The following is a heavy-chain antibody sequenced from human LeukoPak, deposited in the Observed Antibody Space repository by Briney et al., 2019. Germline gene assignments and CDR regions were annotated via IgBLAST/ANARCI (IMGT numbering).Heavy chain of an antibody. Sequence: SVTVSCTASGGTFSSYAISWVRQAPGQGLEWMGGIIPIFGTANYAQKFQGRVTITADESTSTAYMELSSLRSEDTAVYYCARTPERVRYFDWYYFDYWGQGTLVTVSS. J-gene: IGHJ4*02. V-gene: IGHV1-69*13. CDR1: GGTFSSYA. D-gene: IGHD3-9*01. CDR3: ARTPERVRYFDWYYFDY. CDR2: IIPIFGTA.